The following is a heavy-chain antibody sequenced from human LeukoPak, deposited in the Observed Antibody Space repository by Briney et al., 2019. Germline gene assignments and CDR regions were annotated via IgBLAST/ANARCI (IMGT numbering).Heavy chain of an antibody. CDR2: ISYDGGST. V-gene: IGHV3-30*18. CDR1: GFTFSTYA. CDR3: AKIEGSSSYYFDY. D-gene: IGHD6-6*01. J-gene: IGHJ4*02. Sequence: GRSLRLSCAASGFTFSTYAMHWVRQAPGKGLEWVAIISYDGGSTSYADSVKGRFTISRDNSKNTLYLQMSSLRTEDTAVYYCAKIEGSSSYYFDYWGQGTLVTVSS.